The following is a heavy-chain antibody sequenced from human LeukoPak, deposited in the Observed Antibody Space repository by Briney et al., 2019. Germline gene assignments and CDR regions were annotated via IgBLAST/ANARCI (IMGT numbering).Heavy chain of an antibody. Sequence: PGGSLRLSCAASGFTVSSDYMSWVRQAPGKGLEWVSVIYSGGSTYYADSVKGRFTISRDNSKNTLYLQMNSLRAEDTAVYYCAKDLARPTSPRVYGLDFWGQGTVVTVSS. D-gene: IGHD3-10*01. J-gene: IGHJ3*01. V-gene: IGHV3-53*01. CDR3: AKDLARPTSPRVYGLDF. CDR1: GFTVSSDY. CDR2: IYSGGST.